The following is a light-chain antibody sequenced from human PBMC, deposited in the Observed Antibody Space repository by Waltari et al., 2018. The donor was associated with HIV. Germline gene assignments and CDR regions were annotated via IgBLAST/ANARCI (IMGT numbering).Light chain of an antibody. CDR2: GAS. Sequence: DIQMTQFPSSVSAYVGDRVPFTCRAAQGISTWLAWYQQKPGKAPKLLISGASNLEPGVPSRFSGSGSGTSFSLTITSLQADDFAVYYCQQTNSFPFTFGQGTRLEIK. J-gene: IGKJ5*01. V-gene: IGKV1-12*01. CDR1: QGISTW. CDR3: QQTNSFPFT.